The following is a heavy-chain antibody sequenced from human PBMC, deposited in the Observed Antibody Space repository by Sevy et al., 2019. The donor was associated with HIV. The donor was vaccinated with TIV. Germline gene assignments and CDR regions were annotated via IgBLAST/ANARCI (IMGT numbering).Heavy chain of an antibody. D-gene: IGHD3-10*01. V-gene: IGHV1-18*01. CDR2: ISVYGET. CDR1: GYTFNNYG. CDR3: ARGLYFDFGAY. J-gene: IGHJ4*02. Sequence: ASVKVSCKTSGYTFNNYGISWVREAPGQGLEWMGWISVYGETNYAQKVQDRLTVTTDTSTATAYMGLGSLRSDDTAVYYCARGLYFDFGAYWGQGTLVTVSS.